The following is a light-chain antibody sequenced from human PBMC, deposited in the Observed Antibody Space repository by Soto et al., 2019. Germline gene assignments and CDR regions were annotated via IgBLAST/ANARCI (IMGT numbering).Light chain of an antibody. Sequence: EIVLTQSPGTLSLSPGERAXXXXXXSQSLTNSFIAWYQQKPGQAPRLLIYDTSSRATGIPDRFSGSGSGTDFTLTISRLEPEDFAVFFCQQYGTSEIIFGQGTRLEIK. CDR2: DTS. V-gene: IGKV3-20*01. J-gene: IGKJ5*01. CDR3: QQYGTSEII. CDR1: QSLTNSF.